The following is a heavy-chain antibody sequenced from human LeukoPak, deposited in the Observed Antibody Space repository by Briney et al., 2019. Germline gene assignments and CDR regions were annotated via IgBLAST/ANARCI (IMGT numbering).Heavy chain of an antibody. V-gene: IGHV3-7*01. CDR1: GFTFSSYW. Sequence: GGSLRLSCAASGFTFSSYWMSWVRQAPGKGLEWVANIKQDGSEKYYVDSVKGRFTISRDNAKNSLYLQMNSLRAEDTAVYYCARSYYGDYGVYFDYWGQGTLVTVSS. CDR2: IKQDGSEK. CDR3: ARSYYGDYGVYFDY. D-gene: IGHD4-17*01. J-gene: IGHJ4*02.